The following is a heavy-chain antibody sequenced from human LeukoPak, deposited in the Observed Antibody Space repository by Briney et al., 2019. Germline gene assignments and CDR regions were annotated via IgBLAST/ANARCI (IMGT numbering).Heavy chain of an antibody. J-gene: IGHJ4*02. CDR1: GFTFSSYA. Sequence: PGGSLRLSCAASGFTFSSYAMHRVRQAPGKGLEWVAVISYDGSNTYYADSVKGRFTISRDNSRNTLYLQMSSLRAEDTAVYYCAMGLDQLFDYWGQGTLVTVSS. V-gene: IGHV3-30*04. D-gene: IGHD2-2*01. CDR3: AMGLDQLFDY. CDR2: ISYDGSNT.